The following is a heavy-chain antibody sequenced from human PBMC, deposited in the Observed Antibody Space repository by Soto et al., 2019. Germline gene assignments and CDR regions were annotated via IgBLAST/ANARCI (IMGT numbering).Heavy chain of an antibody. Sequence: QVQLVQSGAEVKKPGSSVKVSCKASGGTFSSYAISWVRQAPGQGLEWMGGIIPISGTAHYAQKFQGRVTITADESTSTVYMGLSSLRSEDTAVYFCARSQGSSTSLEIYYYYYYGMDVWGQGTTVTVSS. J-gene: IGHJ6*02. CDR1: GGTFSSYA. D-gene: IGHD2-2*01. V-gene: IGHV1-69*01. CDR2: IIPISGTA. CDR3: ARSQGSSTSLEIYYYYYYGMDV.